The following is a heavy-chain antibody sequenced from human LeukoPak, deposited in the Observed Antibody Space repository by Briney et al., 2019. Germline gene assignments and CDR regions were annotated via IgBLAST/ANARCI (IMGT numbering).Heavy chain of an antibody. CDR2: MNPNSGNT. V-gene: IGHV1-8*03. CDR3: ARGSVRGEFDP. D-gene: IGHD3-10*01. CDR1: GYTFTSYD. J-gene: IGHJ5*02. Sequence: ASVKVSCKASGYTFTSYDINWVRQATGRGLEWMGWMNPNSGNTGYAQKFQGRVTITRNTSISTAYMELSSLRSEDTAVYSCARGSVRGEFDPWGQGTLVTVSS.